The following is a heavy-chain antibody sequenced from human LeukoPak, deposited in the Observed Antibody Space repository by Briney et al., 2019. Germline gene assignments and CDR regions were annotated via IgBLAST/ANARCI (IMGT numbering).Heavy chain of an antibody. Sequence: GGSLRLSCAASGFTFSSYEMNWVRQAPGKGLEWVSYISSSGSTIYYADSVKGRFTISRDNAKNSLYLQMNSLRAEDTAVYYCARVGENSITIFGVVISPPDYWGQGTLVTVSS. V-gene: IGHV3-48*03. CDR2: ISSSGSTI. CDR1: GFTFSSYE. CDR3: ARVGENSITIFGVVISPPDY. J-gene: IGHJ4*02. D-gene: IGHD3-3*01.